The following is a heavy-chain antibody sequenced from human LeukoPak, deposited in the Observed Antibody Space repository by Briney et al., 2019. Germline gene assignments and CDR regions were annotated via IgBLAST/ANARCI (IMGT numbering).Heavy chain of an antibody. CDR1: GYPFTGYY. J-gene: IGHJ4*02. CDR2: INPDSGGT. Sequence: GASVKVSCKASGYPFTGYYLHWVRQAPGQGLERMGWINPDSGGTNYAQKFQGRVTMTRDTSISTAYMELSSLRSDDTAVYYCARVLEWELLRDWGQGILVTVSS. D-gene: IGHD1-26*01. V-gene: IGHV1-2*02. CDR3: ARVLEWELLRD.